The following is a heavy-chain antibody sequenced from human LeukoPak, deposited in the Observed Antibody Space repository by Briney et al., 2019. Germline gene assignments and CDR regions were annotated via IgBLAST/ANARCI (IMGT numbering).Heavy chain of an antibody. D-gene: IGHD4/OR15-4a*01. Sequence: GGSLRVSCAASGFTFDDYAMHWVRQAPGKGLEWVSRISGDGDNTYYADSVKGRFTISRDNAKNSLYLQMNSLRDEDTAVYYCARANYGDDAFDMWGQGTMVTVSS. CDR1: GFTFDDYA. V-gene: IGHV3-43*02. CDR3: ARANYGDDAFDM. CDR2: ISGDGDNT. J-gene: IGHJ3*02.